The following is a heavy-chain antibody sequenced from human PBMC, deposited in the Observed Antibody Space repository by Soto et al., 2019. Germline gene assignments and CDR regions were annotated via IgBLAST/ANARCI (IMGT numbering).Heavy chain of an antibody. J-gene: IGHJ3*02. V-gene: IGHV3-21*01. CDR2: ISSSSSYI. CDR3: ARDIATLMSPVTVTTSDAFDI. CDR1: GFTFSSYS. D-gene: IGHD4-17*01. Sequence: GGSLRLSCAASGFTFSSYSMNWVRQAPGKGLEWVSSISSSSSYIYYADSVKGRFTISRDNAKNSLYLQMNSLRAEDTAVYYCARDIATLMSPVTVTTSDAFDIWGQGTMVTVSS.